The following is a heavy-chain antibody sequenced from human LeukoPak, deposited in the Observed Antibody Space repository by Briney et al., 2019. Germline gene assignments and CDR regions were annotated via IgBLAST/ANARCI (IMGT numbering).Heavy chain of an antibody. J-gene: IGHJ4*02. D-gene: IGHD6-6*01. Sequence: ASVKVSCKASGYTFTSYGISWVRQAPGQGLGWMGWISSYNGNTNYAQKLQGRVTMTRDTSISTAYMELSRLRSDDTAVYYCARAEGRLSFDYWGQGTLVTVSS. CDR3: ARAEGRLSFDY. CDR1: GYTFTSYG. CDR2: ISSYNGNT. V-gene: IGHV1-18*01.